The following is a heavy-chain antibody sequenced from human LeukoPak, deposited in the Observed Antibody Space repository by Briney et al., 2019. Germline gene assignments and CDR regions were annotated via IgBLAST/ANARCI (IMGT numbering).Heavy chain of an antibody. CDR1: GFTVSSNY. Sequence: GGSLRLSCAASGFTVSSNYMSWVRQAPGKGLEWVSLIYSGGLTYYSDSVKGRFIISRDNSKNKMYLQMNSLRAEDTAVYYCARDAGDRGGFDYWGQGTLVTVSS. CDR2: IYSGGLT. D-gene: IGHD7-27*01. V-gene: IGHV3-53*01. CDR3: ARDAGDRGGFDY. J-gene: IGHJ4*02.